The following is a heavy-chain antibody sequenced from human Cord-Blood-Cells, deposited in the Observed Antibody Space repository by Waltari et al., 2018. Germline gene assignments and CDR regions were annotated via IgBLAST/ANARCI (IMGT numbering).Heavy chain of an antibody. Sequence: QVQLVQSGAEVKKPGASVKVSCKASGYSLTGYHMHWVRQCPGQGLEWIGWINPNSGGTNYAQKFQGRVTMTRDTSISTAYMELSRLRSDDTAVYYCARDLTGERGAFDIWGQGTMVTDSS. V-gene: IGHV1-2*02. D-gene: IGHD7-27*01. CDR2: INPNSGGT. CDR1: GYSLTGYH. CDR3: ARDLTGERGAFDI. J-gene: IGHJ3*02.